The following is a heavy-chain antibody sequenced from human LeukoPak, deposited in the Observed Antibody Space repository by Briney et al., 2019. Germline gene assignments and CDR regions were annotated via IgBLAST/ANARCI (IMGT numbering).Heavy chain of an antibody. J-gene: IGHJ4*02. D-gene: IGHD3-3*01. V-gene: IGHV3-23*01. CDR1: GFSFSDYW. CDR2: ISGSGTST. CDR3: AQIPFRSGDYHFDY. Sequence: PGGSLRLSCAASGFSFSDYWMSWVRQAPGKGLEWVSTISGSGTSTYYADSVKGRFTVSRDNSKNTLHLQMKSLSAADTAVYYCAQIPFRSGDYHFDYWGQGTLLTVSS.